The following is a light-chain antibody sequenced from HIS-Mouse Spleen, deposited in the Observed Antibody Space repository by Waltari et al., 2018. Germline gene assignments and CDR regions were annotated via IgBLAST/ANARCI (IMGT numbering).Light chain of an antibody. Sequence: IQLTESTSFVSASVGDRVTITCRASHGISSYLAWYQQKPGKAPKLLIYAASTLQSGVPSRFSGSGSGTEFTLTISSLQPEDFATYYCQQLNSYPPTFGQGTKVEIK. CDR2: AAS. V-gene: IGKV1-9*01. CDR1: HGISSY. J-gene: IGKJ1*01. CDR3: QQLNSYPPT.